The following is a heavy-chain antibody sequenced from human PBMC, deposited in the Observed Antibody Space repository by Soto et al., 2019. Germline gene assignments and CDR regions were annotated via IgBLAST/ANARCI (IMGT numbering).Heavy chain of an antibody. V-gene: IGHV1-69*13. D-gene: IGHD2-2*02. CDR2: IIPIFGTA. Sequence: SVKVSCKVSGGTFSSYAISWVRQAPGQGLEWMGGIIPIFGTANYAQKFQGRVTITADESTSTAYMELSSLRSEDTAVYYCARDALGYCSSTSCYKGGPGDYWGQGTLVTVSS. CDR1: GGTFSSYA. CDR3: ARDALGYCSSTSCYKGGPGDY. J-gene: IGHJ4*02.